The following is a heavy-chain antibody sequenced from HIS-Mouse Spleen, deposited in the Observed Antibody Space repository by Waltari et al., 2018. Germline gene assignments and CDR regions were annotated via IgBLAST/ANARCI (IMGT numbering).Heavy chain of an antibody. CDR3: ARDLELDAFDI. V-gene: IGHV3-74*01. Sequence: EVQLVESGGGLVQPGGSLRLSCAASGFTFSSYWMHWVRQAPGKGLVGVSRMNRDGSSTSDADSVKGRFTISRDNAKNTLYLQMNSLRAEDTAVYYCARDLELDAFDIWGQGTMVTVSS. CDR1: GFTFSSYW. D-gene: IGHD1-1*01. CDR2: MNRDGSST. J-gene: IGHJ3*02.